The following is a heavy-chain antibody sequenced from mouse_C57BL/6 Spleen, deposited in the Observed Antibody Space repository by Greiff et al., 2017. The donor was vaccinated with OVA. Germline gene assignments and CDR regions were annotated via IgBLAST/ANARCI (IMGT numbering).Heavy chain of an antibody. CDR2: IYPRDGST. CDR3: ARWDGYYFDY. Sequence: VKLVESGPELVKPGASVKLSCKASGYTFTSYDINWVKQRPGQGLEWIGWIYPRDGSTKYNEKFKGKATLTVDTSSSTAYMELHSLTSEDSAVYFCARWDGYYFDYWGQGTTLTVSS. J-gene: IGHJ2*01. CDR1: GYTFTSYD. V-gene: IGHV1-85*01. D-gene: IGHD2-3*01.